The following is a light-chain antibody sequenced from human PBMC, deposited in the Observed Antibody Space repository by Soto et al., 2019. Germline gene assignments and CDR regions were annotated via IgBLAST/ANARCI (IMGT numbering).Light chain of an antibody. V-gene: IGKV4-1*01. J-gene: IGKJ5*01. CDR1: QSVLYSSNNKNY. Sequence: DIVMTQSPDSLAVSLGERATINCKSSQSVLYSSNNKNYLAWYQQKPGQPPKLLIYWASTRESGVPDRFSGRGSGTDFTLTISSLQAEDVAVYYCQQYYSTPQDFGQGTRREIK. CDR2: WAS. CDR3: QQYYSTPQD.